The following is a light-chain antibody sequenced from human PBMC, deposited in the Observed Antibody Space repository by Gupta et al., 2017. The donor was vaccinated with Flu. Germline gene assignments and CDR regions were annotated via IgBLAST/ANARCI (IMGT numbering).Light chain of an antibody. CDR3: QQYGGEPVT. CDR2: GAS. V-gene: IGKV3-20*01. Sequence: PGTLSLSPGERATLSCRASENINIHLPWPQQKPGQVPRLLMYGASGRATGIPDRFRGSGSGTDFTLSISRMEPEDSAVSYCQQYGGEPVTFGGGTKVEIK. CDR1: ENINIH. J-gene: IGKJ4*01.